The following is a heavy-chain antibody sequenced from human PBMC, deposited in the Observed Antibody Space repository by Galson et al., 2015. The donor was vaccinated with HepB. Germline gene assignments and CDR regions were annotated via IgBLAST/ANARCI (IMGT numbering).Heavy chain of an antibody. V-gene: IGHV3-48*03. J-gene: IGHJ4*02. CDR2: ISSSGSTI. D-gene: IGHD3-3*01. CDR3: ARDTGYDFWSGHDDY. CDR1: GFTFSSYE. Sequence: SLRLSCAASGFTFSSYEMNWVRQAPGKGLEWVSYISSSGSTIYYADSVKGRFTISRDNAKNSLYLQMNSLRAEDTAVYYCARDTGYDFWSGHDDYWGQGTLVTVSS.